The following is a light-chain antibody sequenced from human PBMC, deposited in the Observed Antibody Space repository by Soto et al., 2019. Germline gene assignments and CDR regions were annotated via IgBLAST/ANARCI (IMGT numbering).Light chain of an antibody. CDR3: QQSSNTPGLT. V-gene: IGKV1-39*01. Sequence: DIQMTQSPSSLSASVGDRVTITSRASQSISSYLNWYQQKPGKAPKLLIYAASSLQSGVPSRFSGSGSGTDFTPTISSLQPENFATYYCQQSSNTPGLTFGGGTKGEIK. CDR1: QSISSY. CDR2: AAS. J-gene: IGKJ4*01.